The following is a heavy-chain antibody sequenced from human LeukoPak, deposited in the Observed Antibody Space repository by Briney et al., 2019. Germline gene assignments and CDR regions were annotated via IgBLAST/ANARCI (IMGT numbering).Heavy chain of an antibody. D-gene: IGHD3-10*01. V-gene: IGHV1-2*02. J-gene: IGHJ5*02. CDR3: AREYSRPLETMVRGKQSRRGWFDP. CDR1: GYTFTDYY. Sequence: ASVKVSCKASGYTFTDYYMHWVRQAPGQGLEWMGWTNPNSGGTNFAQKFQGRVTMTRDTSISTVYMDLSRLTSDDTAVYYCAREYSRPLETMVRGKQSRRGWFDPWGQGTLVTVSS. CDR2: TNPNSGGT.